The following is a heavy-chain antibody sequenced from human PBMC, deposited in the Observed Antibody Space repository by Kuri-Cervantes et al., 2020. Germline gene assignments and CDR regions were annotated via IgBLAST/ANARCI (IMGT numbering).Heavy chain of an antibody. CDR2: IDWDDDK. J-gene: IGHJ4*02. CDR1: GFSLSTSGMR. D-gene: IGHD1-26*01. CDR3: ARHSGPALGVFDY. V-gene: IGHV2-70D*14. Sequence: SGPTLVKPTQTLTLTCTFSGFSLSTSGMRVSWIRQPPGKALEWLARIDWDDDKFYSTSLRTRLTISKDTSKKQVVLTMTNMDPVDTATYYCARHSGPALGVFDYWGQGTLVTVSS.